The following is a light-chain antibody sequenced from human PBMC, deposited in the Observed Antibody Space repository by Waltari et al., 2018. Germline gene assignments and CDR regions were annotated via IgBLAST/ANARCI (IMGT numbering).Light chain of an antibody. Sequence: DIVMTQSPDSLAVSLGGRATIKCKSGQSLLYRANNKNYLAWYQQKPGQPPKRLIYWASTRDSGVPDRFSGSGSGTDFTLTISSLQAADVAVYYCQQYFDTPSFGPGTKVEIK. CDR3: QQYFDTPS. V-gene: IGKV4-1*01. CDR2: WAS. CDR1: QSLLYRANNKNY. J-gene: IGKJ3*01.